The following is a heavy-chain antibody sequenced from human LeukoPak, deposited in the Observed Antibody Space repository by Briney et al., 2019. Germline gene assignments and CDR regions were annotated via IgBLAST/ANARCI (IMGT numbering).Heavy chain of an antibody. Sequence: GGSLRLSCAASGFTFSSYWMHWVRQAPGKGLVWVSRINSDGRSTSYADSVKGRFTTSRDHAKNTLYLQMNSLRAEDTAVYYCARDPVVGAMNAHFHWFDPWGQGTLVTVSS. D-gene: IGHD1-26*01. CDR1: GFTFSSYW. CDR2: INSDGRST. V-gene: IGHV3-74*01. CDR3: ARDPVVGAMNAHFHWFDP. J-gene: IGHJ5*02.